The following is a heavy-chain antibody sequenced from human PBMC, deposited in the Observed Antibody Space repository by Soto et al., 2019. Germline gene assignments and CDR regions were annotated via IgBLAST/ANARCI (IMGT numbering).Heavy chain of an antibody. D-gene: IGHD3-10*01. CDR3: ARAPHLLIWYGELHD. CDR1: GGSISSPNFF. J-gene: IGHJ1*01. CDR2: IYYNGTT. V-gene: IGHV4-31*03. Sequence: TSGTPSLTCPVSGGSISSPNFFWGWIRQHPGKCLEWIRHIYYNGTTYYNPTLKIRVSISLDTSWNQLSLKLSSVTAADTAVSYCARAPHLLIWYGELHDLGRGTLFTVSS.